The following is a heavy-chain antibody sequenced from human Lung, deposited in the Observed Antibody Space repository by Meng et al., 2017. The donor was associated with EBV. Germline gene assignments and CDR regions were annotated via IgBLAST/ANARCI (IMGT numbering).Heavy chain of an antibody. CDR1: GYTIASYG. D-gene: IGHD2-21*02. CDR3: ARDLCPHIVVVTAPFEF. V-gene: IGHV1-18*01. Sequence: QVRVVKPGGGGEGAGGSVKVSYTASGYTIASYGFTWVRKASGQGLQWLGWMSTYKGNPKYEQKVQGRVTMTEDTITRTDYMAMSNLTLDDTAVYYCARDLCPHIVVVTAPFEFWGQGTLVTVSS. CDR2: MSTYKGNP. J-gene: IGHJ4*02.